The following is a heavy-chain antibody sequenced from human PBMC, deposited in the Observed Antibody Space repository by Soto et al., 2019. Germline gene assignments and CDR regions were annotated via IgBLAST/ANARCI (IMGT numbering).Heavy chain of an antibody. CDR2: IIPILGIA. J-gene: IGHJ3*02. D-gene: IGHD6-19*01. CDR1: GGTFSSYT. CDR3: AITGGIAVASDAFDI. Sequence: ASVKVSCKASGGTFSSYTISWVRQAPGQGLEWMGRIIPILGIANYAQKFQGRVTITADKSTSTAYMELSSLRSEDTAVYYCAITGGIAVASDAFDIWGQGTMVTVSS. V-gene: IGHV1-69*02.